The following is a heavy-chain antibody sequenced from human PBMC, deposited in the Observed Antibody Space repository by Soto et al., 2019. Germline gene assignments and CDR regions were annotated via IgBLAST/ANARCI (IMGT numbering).Heavy chain of an antibody. V-gene: IGHV1-69*13. CDR2: IIPMFGAA. CDR1: GGTFSTYA. Sequence: GASVKVSCKASGGTFSTYAISWVRQAPGQGLEWMGGIIPMFGAANHAQKFQGRVTITADESTSTAYMELSSLRSEDTAMYYCAGGEASGYYYYYYGMDVWGQGTTVPV. D-gene: IGHD3-16*01. CDR3: AGGEASGYYYYYYGMDV. J-gene: IGHJ6*02.